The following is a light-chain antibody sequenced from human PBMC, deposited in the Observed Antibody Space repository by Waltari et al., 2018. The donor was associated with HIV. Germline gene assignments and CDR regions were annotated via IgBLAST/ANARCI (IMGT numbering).Light chain of an antibody. CDR1: QRLLDSDDGNTY. Sequence: DIVMTQSPLSLAVTPGEPASIPCKSRQRLLDSDDGNTYLDWFLQKPGQSPHLLIHTLSVRASGVPDRFGGSGSGTDFKLQITRVEAEDVGIYYCMQRIEFPITFGQGTRLEIK. CDR3: MQRIEFPIT. J-gene: IGKJ5*01. V-gene: IGKV2-40*01. CDR2: TLS.